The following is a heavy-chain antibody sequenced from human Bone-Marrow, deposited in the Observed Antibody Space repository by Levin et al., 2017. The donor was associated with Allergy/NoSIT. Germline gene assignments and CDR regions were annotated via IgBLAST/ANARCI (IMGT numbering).Heavy chain of an antibody. D-gene: IGHD3-16*01. Sequence: ETLSLTCAASGLSFSNYDMNWVRQAPGKGLEWVSSISGGSSRIYYADSVKGRFTISRDNAKNSLYLQMNSLRVEDTAVYYCASWAMFYYDGNDFGNFDDGVDGWGQGTTVTLAS. J-gene: IGHJ6*02. V-gene: IGHV3-21*06. CDR2: ISGGSSRI. CDR1: GLSFSNYD. CDR3: ASWAMFYYDGNDFGNFDDGVDG.